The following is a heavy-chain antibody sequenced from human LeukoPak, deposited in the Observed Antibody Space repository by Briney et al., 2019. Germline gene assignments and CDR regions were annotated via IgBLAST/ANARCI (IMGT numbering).Heavy chain of an antibody. V-gene: IGHV3-9*01. J-gene: IGHJ4*02. CDR2: ISWNSGSI. Sequence: GGSPRLSCAASGFTFDDYAMHWVRQAPGKGLEWVSGISWNSGSIGYADSVKGRFTISRDNAKNSLYLQMNSLRAEDTALYYCAKYAYCSGGSCRGGFDYWGQGTLVTVSS. CDR1: GFTFDDYA. D-gene: IGHD2-15*01. CDR3: AKYAYCSGGSCRGGFDY.